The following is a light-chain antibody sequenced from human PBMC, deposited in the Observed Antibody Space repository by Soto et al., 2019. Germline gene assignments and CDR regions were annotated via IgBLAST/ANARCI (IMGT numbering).Light chain of an antibody. J-gene: IGKJ1*01. V-gene: IGKV3-20*01. Sequence: VLTQSPGTLSLSPGERATLSCRASQSVSSNYLAWFQQKPGQAPRLLIYGASSRATGIPDNFSGSGSGTDFTLTISRLEPEDFAVYYCQQYGSSPRTFGQGTRVEIK. CDR3: QQYGSSPRT. CDR2: GAS. CDR1: QSVSSNY.